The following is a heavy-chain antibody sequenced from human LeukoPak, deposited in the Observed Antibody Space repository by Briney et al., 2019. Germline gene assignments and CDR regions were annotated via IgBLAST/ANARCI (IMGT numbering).Heavy chain of an antibody. CDR3: ANPGDYYDSSGYLD. D-gene: IGHD3-22*01. V-gene: IGHV3-23*01. CDR1: GFTFSSYA. Sequence: GGSLRLSCAASGFTFSSYAMSWVRQAPGKGLEWVSAISGSGGSTYYADSVKGRFTISRDNSKNTLYLQMNSLRAEDTAVYYCANPGDYYDSSGYLDWGQGTLVTVSS. CDR2: ISGSGGST. J-gene: IGHJ4*02.